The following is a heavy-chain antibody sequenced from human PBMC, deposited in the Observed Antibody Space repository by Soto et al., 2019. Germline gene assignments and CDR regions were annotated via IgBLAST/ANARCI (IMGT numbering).Heavy chain of an antibody. CDR1: GFTFSSYW. CDR2: IKQDGSEK. V-gene: IGHV3-7*01. J-gene: IGHJ3*02. Sequence: GGSLRLSCAASGFTFSSYWMSWVRQAPGKGLEWVANIKQDGSEKYYVDSVKGRFTISRDNAKNSLYLQMNSLRAEDTAVYYCARDRGGDFWSGFDIWGQGTMVTVSS. D-gene: IGHD3-3*01. CDR3: ARDRGGDFWSGFDI.